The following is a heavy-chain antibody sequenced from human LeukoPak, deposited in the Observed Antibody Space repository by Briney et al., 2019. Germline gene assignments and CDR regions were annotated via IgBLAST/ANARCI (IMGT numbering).Heavy chain of an antibody. V-gene: IGHV1-69*04. CDR2: IIPILGIA. J-gene: IGHJ6*02. Sequence: ASVKVSCKASGGTFSSYAISWVRQAPGQGLEWMGRIIPILGIANYAQKFQGRVTISADKSTSTAYMELSSLRSEDTAVYYCARDRTVTTGDGAYYYYGMDVWGQGTTVTVSS. D-gene: IGHD4-11*01. CDR3: ARDRTVTTGDGAYYYYGMDV. CDR1: GGTFSSYA.